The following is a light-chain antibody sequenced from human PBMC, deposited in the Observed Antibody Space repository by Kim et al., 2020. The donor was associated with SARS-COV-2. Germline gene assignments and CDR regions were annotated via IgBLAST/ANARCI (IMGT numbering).Light chain of an antibody. Sequence: KVTISCSGSSSNIGNNYVSWYQQLPGTAPKLLIYDNNKRPSGIPDRFSGSKSGTSATLGITGLQTGDEADYYCGTWDSSLSAGGVFGGGTKLTVL. CDR2: DNN. CDR3: GTWDSSLSAGGV. J-gene: IGLJ2*01. V-gene: IGLV1-51*01. CDR1: SSNIGNNY.